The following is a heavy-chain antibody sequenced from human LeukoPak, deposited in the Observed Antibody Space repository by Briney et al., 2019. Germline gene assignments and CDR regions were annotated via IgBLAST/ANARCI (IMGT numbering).Heavy chain of an antibody. V-gene: IGHV4-59*01. CDR1: GASISTYY. Sequence: PSETLSLTCTVSGASISTYYWSWIRQPPGKGLEWIGYIYYSGRTNYNPSLKSRVTISVDTSKNQFSLKLTSVTAADTAVYYCAAADGNYDILTGSLPLFYFDYWGQGTLVTVSS. CDR2: IYYSGRT. CDR3: AAADGNYDILTGSLPLFYFDY. D-gene: IGHD3-9*01. J-gene: IGHJ4*01.